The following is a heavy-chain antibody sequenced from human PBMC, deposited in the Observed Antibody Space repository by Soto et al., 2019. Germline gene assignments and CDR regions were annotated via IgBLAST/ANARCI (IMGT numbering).Heavy chain of an antibody. CDR3: AKVLVRCSSTSCYPNYYYYYGMDV. D-gene: IGHD2-2*01. CDR1: GFTFSSYG. V-gene: IGHV3-30*18. Sequence: HPGGSLRLSCAASGFTFSSYGMHWVRQAPGKGLEWVAVISYDGSNKYYADSVKGRFTISRDNSKNTLYLQMNSLRAEDTAVYYCAKVLVRCSSTSCYPNYYYYYGMDVWGQGTTVTVSS. J-gene: IGHJ6*02. CDR2: ISYDGSNK.